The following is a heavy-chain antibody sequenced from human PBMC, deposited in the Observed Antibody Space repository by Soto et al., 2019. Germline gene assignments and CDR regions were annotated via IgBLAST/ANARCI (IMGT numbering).Heavy chain of an antibody. Sequence: SETLSLTCTVSGGSITSSYWSWIRRPPGKGLEWIAYIYDTGISGYTPSTSYNPSLKSRVTISVDTSKNQFSLKLSSVTAADTAVYYCARDPTVAGSSAAYFDYWGQGTLVTVSS. CDR2: IYDTGISGYTPST. CDR3: ARDPTVAGSSAAYFDY. V-gene: IGHV4-59*12. D-gene: IGHD6-6*01. J-gene: IGHJ4*02. CDR1: GGSITSSY.